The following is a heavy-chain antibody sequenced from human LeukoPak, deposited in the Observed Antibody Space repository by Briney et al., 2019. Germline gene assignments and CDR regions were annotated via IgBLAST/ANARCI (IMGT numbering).Heavy chain of an antibody. Sequence: SETLSLTCAVSGVSFSCHYWSWIRQPPGEGLEWIGEINDSGSTKYNPSLKSRVTISADTSKNQFSLKLSSVTAADTAVYYCAKNNWFDPWGQGTLVTVSS. CDR1: GVSFSCHY. CDR3: AKNNWFDP. CDR2: INDSGST. V-gene: IGHV4-34*01. J-gene: IGHJ5*02.